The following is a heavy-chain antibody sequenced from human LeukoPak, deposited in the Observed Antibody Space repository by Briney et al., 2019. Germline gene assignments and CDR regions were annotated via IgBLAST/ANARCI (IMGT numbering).Heavy chain of an antibody. CDR3: AREDSGSYPDYYYYYGMDV. V-gene: IGHV1-69*13. CDR2: IIPIFGTA. D-gene: IGHD1-26*01. Sequence: SVKVSCKASGGTFSSYAISWVRQAPGQGLEWMGGIIPIFGTANYAQKFQGRVTITADESTSTAYMQLSSLRSEDTAVYYCAREDSGSYPDYYYYYGMDVWGQGTTVTVSS. CDR1: GGTFSSYA. J-gene: IGHJ6*02.